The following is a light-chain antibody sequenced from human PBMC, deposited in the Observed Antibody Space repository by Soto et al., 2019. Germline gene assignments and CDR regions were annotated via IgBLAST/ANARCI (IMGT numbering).Light chain of an antibody. J-gene: IGKJ1*01. Sequence: EIVLTQSPATLSLSPGERATLSCRASQSVSRYLAWYQQKPGQAPRLLLYDASTRATGIPARFSGSGSGTAFTLTITSLEPEDFAVYYCQQRSNWPPSFGQGTKVEI. CDR2: DAS. CDR3: QQRSNWPPS. CDR1: QSVSRY. V-gene: IGKV3-11*01.